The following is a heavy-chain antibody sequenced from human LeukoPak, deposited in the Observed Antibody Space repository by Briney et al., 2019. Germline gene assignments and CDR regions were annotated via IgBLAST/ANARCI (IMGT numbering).Heavy chain of an antibody. J-gene: IGHJ4*02. V-gene: IGHV4-34*01. CDR1: GGSFSGYY. Sequence: SETLSLTCAVYGGSFSGYYWSGIRQPPGKGLEWIGEINHSGSTNYNPSLKSRVTISVDTSKNQFSLKLSSVTAADTAVYYCASYCSSTSCYASFDYWGQGTLVTVSS. CDR2: INHSGST. CDR3: ASYCSSTSCYASFDY. D-gene: IGHD2-2*01.